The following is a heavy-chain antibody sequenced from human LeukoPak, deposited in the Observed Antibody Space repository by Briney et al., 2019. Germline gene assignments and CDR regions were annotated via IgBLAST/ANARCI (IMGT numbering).Heavy chain of an antibody. CDR1: GGSISSYY. CDR3: ARAIIGPTVANLVDY. CDR2: IYYSGST. D-gene: IGHD4-23*01. V-gene: IGHV4-59*01. J-gene: IGHJ4*02. Sequence: SETLSLTCTVSGGSISSYYWSWIRQPPGKGLEWIGYIYYSGSTNYNPSLKSRVTISVDTSKNQFSLKLSSVTAADTAVYYCARAIIGPTVANLVDYWGQGTLVTVSS.